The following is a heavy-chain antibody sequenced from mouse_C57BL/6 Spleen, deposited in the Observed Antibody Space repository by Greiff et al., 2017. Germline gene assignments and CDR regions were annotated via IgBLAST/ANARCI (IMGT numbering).Heavy chain of an antibody. CDR1: GYTFTSYW. Sequence: QVQLQQPGAELVKPGASVKLSCKASGYTFTSYWMQWVKQRPGQGLEWIGEIDPSDSYTNYNQKFKGKATLTVDTSSSTAYMQLSSLTSEDSAVYYCARRSMVTERKNAMDYWGQGTSVTVSS. V-gene: IGHV1-50*01. CDR2: IDPSDSYT. D-gene: IGHD2-2*01. J-gene: IGHJ4*01. CDR3: ARRSMVTERKNAMDY.